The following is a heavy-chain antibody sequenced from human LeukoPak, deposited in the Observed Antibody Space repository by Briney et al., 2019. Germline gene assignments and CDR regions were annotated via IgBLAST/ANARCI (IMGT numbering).Heavy chain of an antibody. CDR3: VKDLNGTWSFDY. D-gene: IGHD2-8*01. CDR2: ISSNEYDT. CDR1: GFTFSAYF. J-gene: IGHJ4*02. V-gene: IGHV3-64D*06. Sequence: GGSLRLSCSASGFTFSAYFMHWVRQAPGKGLEYVSSISSNEYDTYYANSVKGRFTISRDNSKNTLFLQMSSLRAEDTAVYYCVKDLNGTWSFDYWGQGTLVTVSS.